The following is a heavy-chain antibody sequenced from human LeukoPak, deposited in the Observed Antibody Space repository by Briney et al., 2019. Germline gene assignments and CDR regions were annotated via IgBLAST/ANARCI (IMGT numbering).Heavy chain of an antibody. V-gene: IGHV4-59*01. Sequence: SETLSLTCTVYGGSISSYYWSWIRQPPGKGLEWIGYIYYSGSTNYNPSLKSRVTISVDTSKNQFSLKLSSVTAADTAVYYCARTVALSGRGWFDPWGQGTLVTVSS. J-gene: IGHJ5*02. D-gene: IGHD4-4*01. CDR1: GGSISSYY. CDR3: ARTVALSGRGWFDP. CDR2: IYYSGST.